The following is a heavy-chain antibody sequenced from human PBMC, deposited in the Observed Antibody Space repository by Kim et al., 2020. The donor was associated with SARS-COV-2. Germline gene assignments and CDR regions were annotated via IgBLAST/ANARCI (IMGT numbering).Heavy chain of an antibody. CDR2: SGAT. J-gene: IGHJ4*02. V-gene: IGHV1-2*02. Sequence: SGATNLTQKFQGRVTLTRDTSVSTMYMELNNLRSDDTAIYYCARDSPAAHYWGQGTLVTVSS. D-gene: IGHD6-25*01. CDR3: ARDSPAAHY.